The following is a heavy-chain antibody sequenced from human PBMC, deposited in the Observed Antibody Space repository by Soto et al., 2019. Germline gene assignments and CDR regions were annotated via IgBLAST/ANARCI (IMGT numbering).Heavy chain of an antibody. CDR1: GYTFTSYG. J-gene: IGHJ6*02. D-gene: IGHD6-13*01. CDR3: ARVKKGSSWYRYYYYGMDV. Sequence: QVQLVQSGAEVKKPGASVKVSCKASGYTFTSYGISWVRQAPGQGLEWMGWISAYNSNTNYAQKLQGRVTMTTDTSTSTAYMELRSLRSDDTAVYYCARVKKGSSWYRYYYYGMDVWGQGTTVTVSS. CDR2: ISAYNSNT. V-gene: IGHV1-18*04.